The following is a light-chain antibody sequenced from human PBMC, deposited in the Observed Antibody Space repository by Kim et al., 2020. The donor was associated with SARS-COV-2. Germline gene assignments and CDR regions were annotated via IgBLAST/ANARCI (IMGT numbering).Light chain of an antibody. CDR2: GAS. J-gene: IGKJ4*01. CDR1: QSVSSSY. V-gene: IGKV3-20*01. CDR3: QQYSSSGLT. Sequence: EIVLTQSPGTLSLSPGERATLSCRASQSVSSSYLAWYQQKPGQAPRLLIYGASSRATGIPDRFSGSGSGTDFTLTISRLEPEDFAVYYWQQYSSSGLTFGGGTKVDIK.